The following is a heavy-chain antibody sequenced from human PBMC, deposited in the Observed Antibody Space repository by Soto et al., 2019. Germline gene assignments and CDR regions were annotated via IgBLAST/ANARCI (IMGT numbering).Heavy chain of an antibody. D-gene: IGHD1-1*01. CDR1: GFTFSNAW. CDR2: IKSKTDGGTT. CDR3: NTVVQYLEHDAFDI. V-gene: IGHV3-15*07. J-gene: IGHJ3*02. Sequence: AGVSLRLSCAASGFTFSNAWMNWVRQAPGKGLEWVGRIKSKTDGGTTDYAAPVKGRFTISRDDSKNTLYLQMNSLKTEDTAVYYCNTVVQYLEHDAFDIWGQGTMVTVSS.